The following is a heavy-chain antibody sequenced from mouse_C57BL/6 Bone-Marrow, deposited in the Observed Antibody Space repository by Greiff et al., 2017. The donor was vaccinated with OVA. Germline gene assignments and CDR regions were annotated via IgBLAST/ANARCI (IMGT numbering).Heavy chain of an antibody. D-gene: IGHD1-1*01. J-gene: IGHJ4*01. CDR2: INPNNGGT. V-gene: IGHV1-18*01. CDR3: ARYITTVVDAMDY. Sequence: EVQLQQSGPELVKPGASVKISCKASGYTFTDYNMDWVKQSHGQSLEWIGDINPNNGGTIYNQKFKGKATLTVDKSSSTAYMQLRSLTSEDTAVYYCARYITTVVDAMDYWGQGTSVTVSS. CDR1: GYTFTDYN.